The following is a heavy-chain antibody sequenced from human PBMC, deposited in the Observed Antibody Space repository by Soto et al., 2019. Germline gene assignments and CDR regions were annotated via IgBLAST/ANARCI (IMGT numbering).Heavy chain of an antibody. CDR3: ARHFHTYSGPPI. Sequence: PSETLSLTCVVSGYVITSGYYWGWIRQPPGKGLEWIGTVDHSGSTYYDPSLQGRVTISIDTSKNQFSLKLTSVTAADAALYYCARHFHTYSGPPIWGQGTLVTVSS. J-gene: IGHJ4*02. D-gene: IGHD5-12*01. CDR1: GYVITSGYY. V-gene: IGHV4-38-2*01. CDR2: VDHSGST.